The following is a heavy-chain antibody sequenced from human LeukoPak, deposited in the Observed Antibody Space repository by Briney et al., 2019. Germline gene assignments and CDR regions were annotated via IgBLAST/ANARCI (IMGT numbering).Heavy chain of an antibody. J-gene: IGHJ5*02. CDR3: ARGGYYGSGSYGRLINNWFDP. D-gene: IGHD3-10*01. Sequence: SETLSLTCAVYGGSFSGYCWSWIRRPPGKGLEWIGEVNHSGSTNYNPSLKSRVTISVDTSKNQFSLKLSSVTAADTAVYYCARGGYYGSGSYGRLINNWFDPWGQGTLVTVSS. CDR2: VNHSGST. V-gene: IGHV4-34*01. CDR1: GGSFSGYC.